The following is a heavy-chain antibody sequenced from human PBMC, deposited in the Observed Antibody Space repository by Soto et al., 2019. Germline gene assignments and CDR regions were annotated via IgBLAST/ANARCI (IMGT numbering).Heavy chain of an antibody. CDR1: GFTFDDYA. CDR2: ISWNSGSI. V-gene: IGHV3-9*01. CDR3: AKDIGSTVTGDAFDI. Sequence: EVQLVESGGGLVQPGRSLRLSCAASGFTFDDYAMHWVRQAPGKGLVWVSGISWNSGSIGYADSVKGRFTISRDNAKNSLYLQMNSLRAEDTALYYCAKDIGSTVTGDAFDIWGQGTMVTVSS. D-gene: IGHD4-17*01. J-gene: IGHJ3*02.